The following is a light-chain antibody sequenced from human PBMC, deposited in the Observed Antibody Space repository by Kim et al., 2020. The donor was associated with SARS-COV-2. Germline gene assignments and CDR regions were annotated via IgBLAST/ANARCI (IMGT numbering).Light chain of an antibody. V-gene: IGLV1-44*01. CDR1: SSNSGSNT. Sequence: GQRVTISCTGSSSNSGSNTVTWYQQLPGTAPKVLIYSNDERPSGVPDRFSGSKSGTSASLAISGLQSEDEADYHCAAWDDSLKGVVFGGGTKLTVL. CDR3: AAWDDSLKGVV. J-gene: IGLJ2*01. CDR2: SND.